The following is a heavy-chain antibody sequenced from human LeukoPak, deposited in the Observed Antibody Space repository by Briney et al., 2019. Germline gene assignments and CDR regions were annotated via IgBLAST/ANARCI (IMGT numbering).Heavy chain of an antibody. CDR1: GYTLIDYY. V-gene: IGHV1-2*02. D-gene: IGHD5-24*01. Sequence: ASVKVSCKASGYTLIDYYLHWVRQAPGQGLEWMGWINPNSGVTHSAQKFQGRVTMTRDTSINTAYMELSGLTSDDTAVYYCARDKDGYNYVAYWGQGTLVTVSS. CDR3: ARDKDGYNYVAY. J-gene: IGHJ4*02. CDR2: INPNSGVT.